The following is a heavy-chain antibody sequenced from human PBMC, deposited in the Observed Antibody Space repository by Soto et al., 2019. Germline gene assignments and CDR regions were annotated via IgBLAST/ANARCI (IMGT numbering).Heavy chain of an antibody. Sequence: VXAVKVSCRASGYPFTGYYMRWVRQAPGQGLEWMGWINPNSGGTNYAQKFQGWVTMTRDMSISTAYMELSRLRSDDTAVYYCARSIKQKYSYDSSGYYDYWGQGTLVTVSS. CDR1: GYPFTGYY. J-gene: IGHJ4*02. D-gene: IGHD3-22*01. CDR3: ARSIKQKYSYDSSGYYDY. V-gene: IGHV1-2*04. CDR2: INPNSGGT.